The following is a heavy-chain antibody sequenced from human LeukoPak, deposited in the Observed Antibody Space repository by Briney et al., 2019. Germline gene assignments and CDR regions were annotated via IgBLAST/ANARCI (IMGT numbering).Heavy chain of an antibody. V-gene: IGHV4-4*07. D-gene: IGHD4-17*01. CDR3: AGENYGDSYHYYGMDV. J-gene: IGHJ6*02. CDR2: IYTSGST. Sequence: SETLSLTCTVSGGSISSYYWSWIRQPAGKGLGWIGRIYTSGSTNYNPSLKSRVTMSVDTSKNQFSLKLSSVTAADTAVYYCAGENYGDSYHYYGMDVWGQGTTVTVSS. CDR1: GGSISSYY.